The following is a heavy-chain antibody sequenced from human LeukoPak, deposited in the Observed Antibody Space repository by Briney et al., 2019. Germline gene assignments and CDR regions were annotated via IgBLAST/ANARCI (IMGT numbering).Heavy chain of an antibody. CDR2: INSDGSST. CDR3: ARGGGYSYVGLDY. J-gene: IGHJ4*02. V-gene: IGHV3-74*01. CDR1: GFTFSSYW. D-gene: IGHD5-18*01. Sequence: GGSLRLSCAASGFTFSSYWMHWVRQAPGKGLVWVSRINSDGSSTSYAGSVKGRFTISRDNAKNTLYLQMNSLRAEDTAVYYCARGGGYSYVGLDYWGQGTLVTVSS.